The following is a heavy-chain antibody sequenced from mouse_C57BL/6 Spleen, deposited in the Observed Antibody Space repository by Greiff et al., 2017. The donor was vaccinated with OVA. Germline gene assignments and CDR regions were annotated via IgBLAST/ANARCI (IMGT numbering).Heavy chain of an antibody. CDR2: INPSSGYT. Sequence: QVQLQQSGAELARPGASVKMSCKASGYTFTSYTMHWVKQRPGQGLEWIGYINPSSGYTKYNQKFKDKATLTADKSSSTAYMQLSSLTSEDSAVYYCARGGIGDWFAYWGQGTLVTVSA. V-gene: IGHV1-4*01. D-gene: IGHD2-14*01. J-gene: IGHJ3*01. CDR3: ARGGIGDWFAY. CDR1: GYTFTSYT.